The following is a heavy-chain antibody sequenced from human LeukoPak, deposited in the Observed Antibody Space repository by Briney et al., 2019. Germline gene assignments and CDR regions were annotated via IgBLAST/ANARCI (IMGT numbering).Heavy chain of an antibody. CDR2: ISDSGGST. J-gene: IGHJ4*02. V-gene: IGHV3-23*01. CDR3: AKDTSIGRYCTNGVCSPFDY. Sequence: PGGSLRLSCAASGFTFSSYAMSWVRQAPGKGLEWVAEISDSGGSTYDADSVKGRFTISRDNSKNTLYLEMNSLRAEDTAVYYGAKDTSIGRYCTNGVCSPFDYWGQGTLVTVSS. CDR1: GFTFSSYA. D-gene: IGHD2-8*01.